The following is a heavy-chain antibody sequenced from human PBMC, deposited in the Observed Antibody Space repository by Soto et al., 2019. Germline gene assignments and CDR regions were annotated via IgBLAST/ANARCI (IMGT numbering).Heavy chain of an antibody. CDR1: GFTFSSYG. CDR3: HLGSSFLLNYFDY. J-gene: IGHJ4*02. CDR2: ISYDGSNK. V-gene: IGHV3-30*03. Sequence: QVQLVESGGGVVQPGRSLRLSCAASGFTFSSYGMHWVRQAPGKGLEWVAVISYDGSNKYYADSVKGRFTISRDNSKNTLYLQMNSLRAEDTAVYYCHLGSSFLLNYFDYWGQGTLVTVSS. D-gene: IGHD1-26*01.